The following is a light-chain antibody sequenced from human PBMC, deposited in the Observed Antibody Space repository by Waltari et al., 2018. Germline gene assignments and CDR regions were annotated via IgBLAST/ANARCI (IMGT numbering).Light chain of an antibody. V-gene: IGKV3-20*01. Sequence: EIVLTQSPVTLSLSPGERATLSCWASQSVGRALAWYQQKPGQAPRLLVYGASIRAAGIPDRFSGRRSGTDFSLTIIRLEPEDFTVYYCQHYVRLPVTFGQGTKVELK. CDR1: QSVGRA. CDR3: QHYVRLPVT. J-gene: IGKJ1*01. CDR2: GAS.